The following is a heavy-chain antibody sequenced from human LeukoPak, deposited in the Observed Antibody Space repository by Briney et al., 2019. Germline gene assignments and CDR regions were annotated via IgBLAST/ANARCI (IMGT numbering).Heavy chain of an antibody. CDR2: INSSGGTT. J-gene: IGHJ4*02. CDR1: GYSFSGHY. D-gene: IGHD3-9*01. CDR3: ARDNPASRGFDPHPADY. V-gene: IGHV1-46*01. Sequence: ASVKVSCKASGYSFSGHYMHWVRQAPGQGLEWMGIINSSGGTTSYAQKFQGRVTMTRDMSTSTVYMELSNLRSDDTAVYYCARDNPASRGFDPHPADYWGQGTLVTVSS.